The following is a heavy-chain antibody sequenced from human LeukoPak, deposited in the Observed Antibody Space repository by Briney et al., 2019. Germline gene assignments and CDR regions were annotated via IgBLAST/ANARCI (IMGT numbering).Heavy chain of an antibody. Sequence: GGSLRLSCAASGFIFSSYWMSWVRQAPGKGLEWVANIKQDGSEKYYVDSVEGRFTVSRDNAKNSLSLQMNSLRAEDTAVYYCATLGIRYFDWFNWGQGTLVTVS. J-gene: IGHJ4*02. D-gene: IGHD3-9*01. CDR2: IKQDGSEK. CDR1: GFIFSSYW. V-gene: IGHV3-7*01. CDR3: ATLGIRYFDWFN.